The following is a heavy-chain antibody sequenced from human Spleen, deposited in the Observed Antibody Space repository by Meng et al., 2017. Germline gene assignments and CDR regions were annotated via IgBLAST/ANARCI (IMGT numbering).Heavy chain of an antibody. CDR3: ARDEDISAAGKLFGDY. J-gene: IGHJ4*02. CDR1: GYTFINFG. CDR2: INPNSGGT. V-gene: IGHV1-2*02. D-gene: IGHD6-13*01. Sequence: QVQLVQSGAEVKKPGASVKVSCKASGYTFINFGINWIRQAPGQGLEWMGWINPNSGGTNYAQKFQGRVTMTRDTSISTAYMELSRLRSDDTAVYYCARDEDISAAGKLFGDYWGQGTLVTVSS.